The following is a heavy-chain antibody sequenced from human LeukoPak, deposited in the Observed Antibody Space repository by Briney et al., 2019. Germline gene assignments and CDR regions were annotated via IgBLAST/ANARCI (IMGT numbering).Heavy chain of an antibody. CDR3: ARESNWGGDAFDI. D-gene: IGHD7-27*01. Sequence: GGSLGLSCAASGFSISSYFMTWVRQAPGKGLEWVANIKQDGSDIYYVDSVKGRFTISRDNAKNSLYLQMNNLRVEDTAVYYCARESNWGGDAFDIWGLGTMVTVSS. J-gene: IGHJ3*02. CDR2: IKQDGSDI. V-gene: IGHV3-7*01. CDR1: GFSISSYF.